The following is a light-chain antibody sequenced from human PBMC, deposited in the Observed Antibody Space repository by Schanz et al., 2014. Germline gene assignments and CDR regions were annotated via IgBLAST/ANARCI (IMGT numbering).Light chain of an antibody. CDR2: GNN. V-gene: IGLV1-40*01. J-gene: IGLJ3*02. Sequence: QSVLTQPPSVSGAPGQRVTISCTGSSSNIGAGYDVHWYQQFPGRAPKLVIYGNNNRPSGVPHRFSGSKSGTSASLAISGLQADDEADYYCQSFDSGLRGVVIGGGTKLTVL. CDR1: SSNIGAGYD. CDR3: QSFDSGLRGVV.